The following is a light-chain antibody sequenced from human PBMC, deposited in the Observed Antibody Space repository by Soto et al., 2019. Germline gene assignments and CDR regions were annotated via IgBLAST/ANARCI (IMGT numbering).Light chain of an antibody. CDR3: QRWSSSPRT. Sequence: EIVLTQSPGTLSLSPGERATLSCRASQSVTNSRLAWYQQKPGQAPKVLIYGGSNRATGIPDRFSGSGSGTDFTVTISRLEPEDFASYYCQRWSSSPRTFGQGTKLEIK. CDR1: QSVTNSR. J-gene: IGKJ2*01. CDR2: GGS. V-gene: IGKV3-20*01.